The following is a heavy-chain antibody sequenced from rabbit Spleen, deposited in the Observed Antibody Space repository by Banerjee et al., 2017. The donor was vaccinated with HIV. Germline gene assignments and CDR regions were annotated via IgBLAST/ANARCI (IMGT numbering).Heavy chain of an antibody. CDR2: IYTGNSKT. CDR3: ARDTSSSFSSYGMDL. Sequence: QSLEESGGDLVKPGASLTLTCKASGFSFSSGYDMCWVRQAPGKGLEWIACIYTGNSKTYYASWAKGRFTISKTSSTTVTLQVTSLTAADTATYFCARDTSSSFSSYGMDLWGPGTLVTVS. D-gene: IGHD1-1*01. J-gene: IGHJ6*01. V-gene: IGHV1S40*01. CDR1: GFSFSSGYD.